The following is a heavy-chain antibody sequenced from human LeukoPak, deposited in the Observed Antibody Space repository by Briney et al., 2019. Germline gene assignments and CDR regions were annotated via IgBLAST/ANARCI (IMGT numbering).Heavy chain of an antibody. D-gene: IGHD6-13*01. CDR2: ISYDGSNK. Sequence: GRSLRLSCAASGFTFSSYGMHCVRQAPGKGLEWVAVISYDGSNKYYADSVKGRFTISRDNSKNTLYLQMNSLRAEDTAVYYCAKGIDGYSSSWYLGYWGQGTLVTVSS. CDR1: GFTFSSYG. CDR3: AKGIDGYSSSWYLGY. J-gene: IGHJ4*02. V-gene: IGHV3-30*18.